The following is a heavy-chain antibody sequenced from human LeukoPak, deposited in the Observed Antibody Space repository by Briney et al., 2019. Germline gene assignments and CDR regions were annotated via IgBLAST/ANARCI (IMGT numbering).Heavy chain of an antibody. V-gene: IGHV3-53*01. D-gene: IGHD1-14*01. J-gene: IGHJ4*02. CDR2: LYSDGNT. CDR1: GSTVITND. Sequence: GGSLRLSCVASGSTVITNDMTWVRQAPGKGLEWVSVLYSDGNTKYADSVQGRFTISRDNSKNTLYLEMNSLSPDDTAVYYCARGVEPLAANTLAYWGQGTLVTVSS. CDR3: ARGVEPLAANTLAY.